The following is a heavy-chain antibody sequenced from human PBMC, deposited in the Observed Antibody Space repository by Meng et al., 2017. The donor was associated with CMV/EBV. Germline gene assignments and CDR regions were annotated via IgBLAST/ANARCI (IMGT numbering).Heavy chain of an antibody. V-gene: IGHV1-2*06. J-gene: IGHJ4*02. CDR1: GYSFIGHY. CDR3: TRSWIDSFTPDFDY. D-gene: IGHD2-2*03. CDR2: INPNSAGT. Sequence: QVQLVQSGSEVKKPGASVKVSCKASGYSFIGHYIHWVRQAPGQGLEWMGRINPNSAGTNYVEKFQGRVTMTRDTSNNIVYMELTRLTSDDTAVYYYTRSWIDSFTPDFDYWGQGTLVTVSS.